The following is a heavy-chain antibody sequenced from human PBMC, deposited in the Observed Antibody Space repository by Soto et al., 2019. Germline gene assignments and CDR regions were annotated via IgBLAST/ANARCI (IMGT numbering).Heavy chain of an antibody. CDR1: GFTVSSNY. V-gene: IGHV3-66*01. Sequence: GGSLRLSCAASGFTVSSNYMSWVRQAPGKGLEWVSVFYSGGSTYYADSVKGRFTISRDNSKTTLYLQMNSLRAEDTAVYYCARFIVATVPLDAFDLWGQGTMVTVAS. CDR2: FYSGGST. CDR3: ARFIVATVPLDAFDL. J-gene: IGHJ3*01. D-gene: IGHD5-12*01.